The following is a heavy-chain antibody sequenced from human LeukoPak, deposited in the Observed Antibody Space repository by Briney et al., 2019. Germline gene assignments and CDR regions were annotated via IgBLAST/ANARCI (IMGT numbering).Heavy chain of an antibody. J-gene: IGHJ4*02. CDR2: INHSGST. CDR3: ARGRRYSSSWTPFDY. D-gene: IGHD6-13*01. V-gene: IGHV4-34*01. Sequence: SETLSLTCAVYGGSFSVYYWSWIRQPPGKGLEWIGEINHSGSTNYNPSLKSRVTISVDTSKNQFSLKLSSVTAADTAVYYCARGRRYSSSWTPFDYWGQGTLVTVSS. CDR1: GGSFSVYY.